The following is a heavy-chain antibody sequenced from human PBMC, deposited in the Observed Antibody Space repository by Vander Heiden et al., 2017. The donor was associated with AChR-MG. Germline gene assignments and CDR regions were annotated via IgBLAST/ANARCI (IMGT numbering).Heavy chain of an antibody. CDR3: AEADVFSTINYYFDY. Sequence: EVQLLESGGGLVQPGGSLRLSCAASGFTFSSYTMSWVRWATGEGRDWVSAISDRGGSTSYAVVVNGRFTISRDNSKNSLYLQLNSTTAEDTALYYGAEADVFSTINYYFDY. CDR1: GFTFSSYT. CDR2: ISDRGGST. V-gene: IGHV3-23*01. J-gene: IGHJ4*01. D-gene: IGHD3-9*01.